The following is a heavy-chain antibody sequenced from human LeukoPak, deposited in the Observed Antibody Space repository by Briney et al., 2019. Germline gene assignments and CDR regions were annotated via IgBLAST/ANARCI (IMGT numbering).Heavy chain of an antibody. V-gene: IGHV3-7*01. J-gene: IGHJ3*02. Sequence: GGSLRLSCAASGFTFSSYWMSWVRQAPGKGLEWVANIKQDGSEKYYVDSVKGRFTISRDNAKNSLYLQMNSLRAEDTAVYYCAREGFLEWLPCGAFDIWGQGTMVTVSS. CDR2: IKQDGSEK. CDR1: GFTFSSYW. CDR3: AREGFLEWLPCGAFDI. D-gene: IGHD3-3*01.